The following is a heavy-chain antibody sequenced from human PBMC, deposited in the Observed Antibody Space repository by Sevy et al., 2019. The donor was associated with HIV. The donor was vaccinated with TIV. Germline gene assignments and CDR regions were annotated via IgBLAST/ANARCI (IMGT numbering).Heavy chain of an antibody. CDR1: GFIFSDYY. CDR2: ISSSGMTI. V-gene: IGHV3-11*01. CDR3: ARRRFGGIRDAFDI. Sequence: GGSLRLSCAVSGFIFSDYYMSWIRQAPGKGLEWVSYISSSGMTIYYAGSLKGRFTIYRDNAKNSLYLQMNSLRAEDTAVYYCARRRFGGIRDAFDIWGQGTMVTVSS. J-gene: IGHJ3*02. D-gene: IGHD3-10*01.